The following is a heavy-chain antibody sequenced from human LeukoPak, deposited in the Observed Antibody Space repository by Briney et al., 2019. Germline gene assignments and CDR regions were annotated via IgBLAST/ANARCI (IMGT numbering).Heavy chain of an antibody. V-gene: IGHV3-64*01. J-gene: IGHJ3*02. CDR3: ARDGPLTGDRSPIDAFDI. Sequence: PGGSLRLSCAASGFTFSSYAMHWVRQAPGKGLEYVSAISSNGGSTYYANSVKGRFTISRDNSKNTLYLQMNSLRAEDTAVYYCARDGPLTGDRSPIDAFDIWGQGTMVTVSS. D-gene: IGHD7-27*01. CDR1: GFTFSSYA. CDR2: ISSNGGST.